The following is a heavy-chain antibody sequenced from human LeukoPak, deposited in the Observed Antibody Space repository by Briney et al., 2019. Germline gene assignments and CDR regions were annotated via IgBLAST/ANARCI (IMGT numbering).Heavy chain of an antibody. V-gene: IGHV3-53*01. CDR1: GFTVSSNY. D-gene: IGHD6-25*01. CDR3: GKRFDS. J-gene: IGHJ4*02. CDR2: IYTGGTT. Sequence: GGSLRLSCAASGFTVSSNYMSWVRQAPGKGLEWVSVIYTGGTTYYADSVKGRFPISRDNSKNMVYRQMNSLRPEDRAVYYCGKRFDSWGQGTLVTVSP.